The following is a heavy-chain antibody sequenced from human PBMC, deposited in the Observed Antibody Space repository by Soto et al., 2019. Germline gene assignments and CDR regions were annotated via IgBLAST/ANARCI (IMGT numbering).Heavy chain of an antibody. CDR1: GFTFSSYW. CDR3: ARAPTYYDFWSGEKYFQH. V-gene: IGHV3-7*01. D-gene: IGHD3-3*01. J-gene: IGHJ1*01. CDR2: IKHDGSEK. Sequence: GGSLRLSCAASGFTFSSYWMSWVRQAPGKGLEWVANIKHDGSEKFYVDSVKGRFTISRDNAQNSLYLQMNSLRAEDTAVYYCARAPTYYDFWSGEKYFQHWGQGTLVTVSS.